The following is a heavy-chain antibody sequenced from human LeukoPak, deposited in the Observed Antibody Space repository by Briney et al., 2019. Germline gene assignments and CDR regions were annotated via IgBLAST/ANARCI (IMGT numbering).Heavy chain of an antibody. CDR2: ISYDGSNK. J-gene: IGHJ4*02. D-gene: IGHD3-10*01. CDR3: ARALYYYGSGEYYFDY. Sequence: GGSLRLSCAASGFTFSSHAMHWVRQAPGKGLEWVAVISYDGSNKYYADSVKGRFTISRDNSKNTLYLQMNSLSVEGTAVYYCARALYYYGSGEYYFDYWGQGTLVTVSS. V-gene: IGHV3-30-3*01. CDR1: GFTFSSHA.